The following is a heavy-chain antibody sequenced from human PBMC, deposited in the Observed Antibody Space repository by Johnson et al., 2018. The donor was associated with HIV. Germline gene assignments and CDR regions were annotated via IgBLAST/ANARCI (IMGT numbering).Heavy chain of an antibody. CDR1: GFTFSDYF. CDR3: AREGELDAVDV. Sequence: VQLVESGGGLVQPGGSLRLSCYTSGFTFSDYFIDWVRQAPGRGLEWLGRARNEANSYTIEYAASVRGRFSISRDHSKNSVFLQMNSLKTEDTAVYYCAREGELDAVDVWGQGTMVTVSS. J-gene: IGHJ3*01. D-gene: IGHD1-26*01. V-gene: IGHV3-72*01. CDR2: ARNEANSYTI.